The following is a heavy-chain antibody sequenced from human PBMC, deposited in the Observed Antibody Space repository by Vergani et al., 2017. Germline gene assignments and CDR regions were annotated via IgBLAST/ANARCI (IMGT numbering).Heavy chain of an antibody. CDR1: GGSISSYY. CDR2: IYYSGST. V-gene: IGHV4-59*01. D-gene: IGHD6-19*01. CDR3: ARDGPAGAFDI. J-gene: IGHJ3*02. Sequence: QVQLQESGPGLVKPSETLSLTCTVSGGSISSYYWSWIRQPPGKGLEWIGDIYYSGSTNYNPSLKSRVTISVDTSKNQFSLKLSSVTAADTAVYYCARDGPAGAFDIWGQGTMVTVSS.